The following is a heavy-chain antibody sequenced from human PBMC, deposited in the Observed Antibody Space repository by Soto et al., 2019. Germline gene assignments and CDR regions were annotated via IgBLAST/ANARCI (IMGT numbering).Heavy chain of an antibody. CDR2: IYYSGST. D-gene: IGHD3-22*01. Sequence: SETLTFTGTVSGGSISSTSYCFGWIRPPPGTGLEWIGGIYYSGSTYYNPSLKSRVTISVDTSKNQFSLKLSSVTAADTAVYYCAGFSSGYYYHLWFDPWGKGSLGTV. CDR1: GGSISSTSYC. CDR3: AGFSSGYYYHLWFDP. V-gene: IGHV4-39*01. J-gene: IGHJ5*02.